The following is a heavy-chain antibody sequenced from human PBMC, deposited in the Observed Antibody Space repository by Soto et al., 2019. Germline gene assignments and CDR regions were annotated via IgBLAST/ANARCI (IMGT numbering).Heavy chain of an antibody. J-gene: IGHJ5*02. CDR2: IIPNSGGT. V-gene: IGHV1-2*04. CDR1: GYTFTGYY. D-gene: IGHD2-15*01. CDR3: ARGVSVVAANGMSWFDP. Sequence: QVQLVQSGAEVQKPGASVKVSCKASGYTFTGYYMHWVRQAPGQGLEWMGWIIPNSGGTNYAQKFQGWVTMTRDTSISTAYMELSRQRSDDTAVYYCARGVSVVAANGMSWFDPWGQGTLVTVSS.